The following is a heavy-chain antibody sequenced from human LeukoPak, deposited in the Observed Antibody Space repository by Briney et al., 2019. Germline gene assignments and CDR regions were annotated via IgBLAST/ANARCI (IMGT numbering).Heavy chain of an antibody. V-gene: IGHV3-21*01. D-gene: IGHD6-13*01. CDR3: ARDDPYLTSAGGSFDY. J-gene: IGHJ4*02. CDR2: ISSSSSYI. CDR1: GFTFSSYS. Sequence: GGSLRLSCAASGFTFSSYSMNWVRQAPGKGLEWVSSISSSSSYIYYADSVKGRFTISRDNAKNPLYLQMNSLRAEDTAVYYCARDDPYLTSAGGSFDYWGQGTLVTVSS.